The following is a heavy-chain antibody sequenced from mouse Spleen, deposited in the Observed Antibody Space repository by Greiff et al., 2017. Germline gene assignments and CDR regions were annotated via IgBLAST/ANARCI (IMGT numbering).Heavy chain of an antibody. CDR3: ARGLGLYYFDY. D-gene: IGHD4-1*01. V-gene: IGHV14-4*01. CDR1: GFNIKDDY. Sequence: VQLQQSGAELVRPGASVKLSCTASGFNIKDDYMHWVKQRPEQGLEWIGWIDPENGDTEYASKFQGKATITADTSSNTAYLQLSSLTSEDTAVYYCARGLGLYYFDYWGQGTTLTVSS. CDR2: IDPENGDT. J-gene: IGHJ2*01.